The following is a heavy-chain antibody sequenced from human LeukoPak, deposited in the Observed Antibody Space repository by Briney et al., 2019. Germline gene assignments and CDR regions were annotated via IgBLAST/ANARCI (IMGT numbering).Heavy chain of an antibody. Sequence: GGSLRLSCAASGLTFSTYWMTWVRQAPGKGLEWVANIKEDGSAISYVDSVKGRFTISRDNAKNSLYLQMNSLRVEDTAVYYCARLKDDVTKFDYWGQGTLVTVSS. D-gene: IGHD2-8*01. J-gene: IGHJ4*02. CDR2: IKEDGSAI. CDR3: ARLKDDVTKFDY. V-gene: IGHV3-7*01. CDR1: GLTFSTYW.